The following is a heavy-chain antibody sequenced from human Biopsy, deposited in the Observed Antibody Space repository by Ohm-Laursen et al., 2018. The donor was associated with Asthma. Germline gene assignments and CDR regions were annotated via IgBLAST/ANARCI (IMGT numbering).Heavy chain of an antibody. Sequence: SVKVFCKTSGYTFNSAGITWVRQAPGQGLEWMGWISVYNGNTKVAQKLQDRVTMITDTSTSTAYMGLRSLRSDDTAVYFCARAVDYSHYYGIDVWGQGTTVTVS. D-gene: IGHD3-10*01. CDR2: ISVYNGNT. CDR3: ARAVDYSHYYGIDV. J-gene: IGHJ6*02. V-gene: IGHV1-18*01. CDR1: GYTFNSAG.